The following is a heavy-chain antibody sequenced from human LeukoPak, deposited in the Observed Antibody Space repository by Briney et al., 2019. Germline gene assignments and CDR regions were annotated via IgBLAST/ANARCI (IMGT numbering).Heavy chain of an antibody. J-gene: IGHJ4*02. D-gene: IGHD3-10*01. V-gene: IGHV3-33*01. CDR1: GFTFSSYA. Sequence: GGSLRLSCAASGFTFSSYAMHWIRQAPGRGLEWVAGIWYDGSKKYYSDSVKGRFTISRDNYKKTRYVQMDSLRAEDTAVYYCARTQGRFYGSGSYEGFDYWGQGTLVTVST. CDR3: ARTQGRFYGSGSYEGFDY. CDR2: IWYDGSKK.